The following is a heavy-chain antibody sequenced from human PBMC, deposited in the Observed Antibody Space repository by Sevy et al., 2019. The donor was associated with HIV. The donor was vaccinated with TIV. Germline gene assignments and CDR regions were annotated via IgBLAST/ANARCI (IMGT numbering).Heavy chain of an antibody. D-gene: IGHD3-16*01. CDR3: GRGPGNAVW. CDR2: IKQDGSEI. CDR1: GFTFTDHW. V-gene: IGHV3-7*04. J-gene: IGHJ1*01. Sequence: GGSLRLSCVASGFTFTDHWMAWLRQAPGKGLEWVANIKQDGSEIYYVASVKGRFTISRDNAKRSLYLQMNSLRVEDSAVYYCGRGPGNAVWRGQGTLVTVSS.